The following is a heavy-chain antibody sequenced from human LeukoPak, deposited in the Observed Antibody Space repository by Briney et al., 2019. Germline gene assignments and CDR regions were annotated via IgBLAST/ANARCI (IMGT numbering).Heavy chain of an antibody. J-gene: IGHJ4*02. CDR2: INPSGGST. V-gene: IGHV1-46*01. Sequence: GASVKVSCKASGYTFTNYYMHWVRQAPGQGLEWMGIINPSGGSTSYAQKFQGRVTMTRDTSTSTVYMELSSLRSEDTAVYYCARDQVSYREPPPTYYFDYWGQGTLVTVSS. CDR1: GYTFTNYY. CDR3: ARDQVSYREPPPTYYFDY. D-gene: IGHD1-14*01.